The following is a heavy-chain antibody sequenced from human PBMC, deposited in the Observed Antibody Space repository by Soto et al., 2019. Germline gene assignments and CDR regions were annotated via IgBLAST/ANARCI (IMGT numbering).Heavy chain of an antibody. V-gene: IGHV4-30-4*02. CDR1: GVSISSGDYY. CDR2: IYYSGST. J-gene: IGHJ4*02. CDR3: ARVTYYYDSSGYYIDY. D-gene: IGHD3-22*01. Sequence: SDTLSLTCTVSGVSISSGDYYWCWIRQPPGKGLEWIGYIYYSGSTYYNTSLKSRVTISVDTSKNQFSLKLSSVTAADTAVYYCARVTYYYDSSGYYIDYWGEGTLVTV.